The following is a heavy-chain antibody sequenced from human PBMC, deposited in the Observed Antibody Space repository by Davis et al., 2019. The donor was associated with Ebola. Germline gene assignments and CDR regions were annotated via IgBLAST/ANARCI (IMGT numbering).Heavy chain of an antibody. V-gene: IGHV3-30*03. Sequence: GGSLRPSCLPSGFTFSSDAMHWVRQAPGKGLQWVAFISFNGNNLYYSDSVRGRFTISRDNAKNTLYLQIDSLRPEDTATYYCAREPYLQNFQTIDYWGQGTLVSVSS. CDR1: GFTFSSDA. D-gene: IGHD1-1*01. CDR2: ISFNGNNL. CDR3: AREPYLQNFQTIDY. J-gene: IGHJ4*02.